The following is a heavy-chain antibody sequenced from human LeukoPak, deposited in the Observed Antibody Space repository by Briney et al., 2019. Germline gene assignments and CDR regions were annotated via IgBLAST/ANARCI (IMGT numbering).Heavy chain of an antibody. CDR2: ISDSGGNT. Sequence: PGGSLRLSCAASGFTFRSHAMSWVRQAPGKGLEWVSSISDSGGNTYYADSVKGRFTISRDNSKDTLYLQMSSLRAEDTAVYYCAQGLTTVISPFDYWGQGTLVTVSS. CDR1: GFTFRSHA. D-gene: IGHD4-11*01. J-gene: IGHJ4*02. V-gene: IGHV3-23*01. CDR3: AQGLTTVISPFDY.